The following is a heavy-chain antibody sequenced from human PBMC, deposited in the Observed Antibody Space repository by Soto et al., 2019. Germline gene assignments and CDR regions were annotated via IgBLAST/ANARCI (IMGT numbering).Heavy chain of an antibody. D-gene: IGHD2-15*01. J-gene: IGHJ6*02. Sequence: EVQLVESGGGLVQPGGSLRLSCAASGFTFSSYSMNWVRQAPGKGLEWVSYISSSSSTIYYADSVKGRFTISRDNAKNSLYLQMNSLRDEDTAVYYCARGNLGYCSGGSCYVYYYYGMDVWGQGTTVTVSS. CDR3: ARGNLGYCSGGSCYVYYYYGMDV. CDR1: GFTFSSYS. CDR2: ISSSSSTI. V-gene: IGHV3-48*02.